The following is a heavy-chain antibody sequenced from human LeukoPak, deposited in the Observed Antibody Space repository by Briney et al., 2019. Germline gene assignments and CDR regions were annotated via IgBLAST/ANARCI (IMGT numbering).Heavy chain of an antibody. V-gene: IGHV3-48*03. CDR1: GFTFSSYE. Sequence: GGSLRLSCAASGFTFSSYEMNWVRQAPGKGLEWVSYISSSGSTIYYADSVKGRFTISRDNAKNSLYLQMNSLRAEDTAVYYCAKDPIAARAPLTPYYFDYWGQGTLVTVSS. D-gene: IGHD6-6*01. CDR3: AKDPIAARAPLTPYYFDY. CDR2: ISSSGSTI. J-gene: IGHJ4*02.